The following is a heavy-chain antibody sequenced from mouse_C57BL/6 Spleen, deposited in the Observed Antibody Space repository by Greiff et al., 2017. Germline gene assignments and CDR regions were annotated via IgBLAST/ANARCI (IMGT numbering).Heavy chain of an antibody. D-gene: IGHD2-4*01. CDR3: ARGVYYDYEWFAY. V-gene: IGHV1-64*01. CDR2: IHPNSGST. J-gene: IGHJ3*01. Sequence: QVQLQQPGAELVKPGASVKLSCKASGYTFTSYWMHWVKQRPGQGLEWIGMIHPNSGSTNYNEKFKSKATLTVDKSSSTAYMQLSSLTSEDPAVYYCARGVYYDYEWFAYWGQGTLVTVSA. CDR1: GYTFTSYW.